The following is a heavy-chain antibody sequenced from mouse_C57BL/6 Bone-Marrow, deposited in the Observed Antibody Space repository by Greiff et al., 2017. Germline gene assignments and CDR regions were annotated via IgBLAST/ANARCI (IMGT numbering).Heavy chain of an antibody. CDR2: IYPGGGYT. J-gene: IGHJ1*03. V-gene: IGHV1-63*01. CDR3: ARSPPYYYGSSYGWYFDV. Sequence: VQLQQSGAELVRPGTSVKMSCKASGYTFTNYWIGWAKQRPGHGLEWIGDIYPGGGYTNYNEKFNGKATLTADKSSSTAYMQFSSLTSEDSAIYYCARSPPYYYGSSYGWYFDVWGTGTTVTVSS. CDR1: GYTFTNYW. D-gene: IGHD1-1*01.